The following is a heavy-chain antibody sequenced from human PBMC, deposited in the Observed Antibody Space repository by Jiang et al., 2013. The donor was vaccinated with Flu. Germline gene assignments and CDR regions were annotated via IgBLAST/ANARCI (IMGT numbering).Heavy chain of an antibody. J-gene: IGHJ4*02. Sequence: GSGLVKPSETLSLTCAVYGGSFSGYYWSWIRQPPGKGLEWIGEINHSGSTNYNPSLKSRVTISVDTSKNQFSLKLSSVTAADTAVYYCARGGKRWLQLPHYWGQGTLVTVSS. D-gene: IGHD5-24*01. CDR2: INHSGST. CDR1: GGSFSGYY. V-gene: IGHV4-34*01. CDR3: ARGGKRWLQLPHY.